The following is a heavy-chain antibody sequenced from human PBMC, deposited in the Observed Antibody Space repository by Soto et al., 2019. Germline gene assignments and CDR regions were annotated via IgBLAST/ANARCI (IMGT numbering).Heavy chain of an antibody. CDR2: IKSKTDGGTT. CDR3: TSRGPDFWSGYFARRDYMDV. J-gene: IGHJ6*03. D-gene: IGHD3-3*01. V-gene: IGHV3-15*01. Sequence: GGSLRLSCAASGFTFSNAWMSWVRQAPGKGLEWVGRIKSKTDGGTTDYAAPVKGRFTISRDDSKNTLYLQMNSLKTEDTAVYYCTSRGPDFWSGYFARRDYMDVWGKGTTVTVSS. CDR1: GFTFSNAW.